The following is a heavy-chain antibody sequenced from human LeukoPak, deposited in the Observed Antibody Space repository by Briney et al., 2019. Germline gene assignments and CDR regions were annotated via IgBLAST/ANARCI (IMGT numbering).Heavy chain of an antibody. CDR3: ARHRITIFGVVIIQNWFDP. CDR2: IYYSGST. V-gene: IGHV4-39*01. CDR1: GGSISGSSYY. Sequence: SETLSLTCTVSGGSISGSSYYWGWIRQPPGKGLEWIGSIYYSGSTYYNPSLKSRVTISVDTSKNQFSLKLSSVTAADTAVYYCARHRITIFGVVIIQNWFDPWGQGTLVTVSS. J-gene: IGHJ5*02. D-gene: IGHD3-3*01.